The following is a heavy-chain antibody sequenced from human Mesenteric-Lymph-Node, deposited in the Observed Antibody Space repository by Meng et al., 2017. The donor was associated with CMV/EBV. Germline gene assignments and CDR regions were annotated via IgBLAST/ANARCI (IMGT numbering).Heavy chain of an antibody. D-gene: IGHD3-10*01. CDR3: ARPHYYGSGSSPWFDP. V-gene: IGHV4-39*01. CDR2: IYYSGST. J-gene: IGHJ5*02. CDR1: DGSISSSSYY. Sequence: QLQLQESGPGLVKPSETMSLPCTVSDGSISSSSYYWGWIRQPPGKGLEWSGSIYYSGSTYYNPSLKSRVTISVDTSKNQFSLKLSSVTAADTAVYYCARPHYYGSGSSPWFDPWGQGTLVTVSS.